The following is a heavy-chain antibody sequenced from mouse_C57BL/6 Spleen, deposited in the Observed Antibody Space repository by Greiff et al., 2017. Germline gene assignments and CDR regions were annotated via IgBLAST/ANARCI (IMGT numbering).Heavy chain of an antibody. V-gene: IGHV1-78*01. D-gene: IGHD1-1*01. CDR2: IYPRDGST. CDR1: GYTFTDHT. Sequence: VQLQQSDAELVKPGASVKISCKVSGYTFTDHTIHWMKQRPEQGLEWIGYIYPRDGSTKYNEKFKGKATLTADKSSSTAYMQLKSLTSADSAVYFGAREHYGSSYGAMDYWGQGTSVTVSS. J-gene: IGHJ4*01. CDR3: AREHYGSSYGAMDY.